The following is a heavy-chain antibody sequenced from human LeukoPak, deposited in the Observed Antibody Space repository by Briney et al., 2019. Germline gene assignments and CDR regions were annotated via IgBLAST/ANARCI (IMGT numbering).Heavy chain of an antibody. CDR2: ISSSSSHI. CDR3: AREAYRYYDSSGYAFDI. CDR1: GFTFSFYT. D-gene: IGHD3-22*01. V-gene: IGHV3-21*01. J-gene: IGHJ3*02. Sequence: GGSLRLSCAASGFTFSFYTMNWVRQAPGKGLEWVLFISSSSSHILYADSVKGRFTVSRDSAENSLYLQMNSLRAEDTAVYYCAREAYRYYDSSGYAFDIWGQGTMVTVSS.